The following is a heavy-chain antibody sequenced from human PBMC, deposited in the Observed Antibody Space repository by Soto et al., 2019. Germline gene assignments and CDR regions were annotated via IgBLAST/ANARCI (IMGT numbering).Heavy chain of an antibody. J-gene: IGHJ4*02. V-gene: IGHV5-10-1*01. CDR3: AVHRELGQFDY. CDR2: IDPSDSYN. CDR1: GYSFTSYW. D-gene: IGHD1-26*01. Sequence: GESLKISCKGSGYSFTSYWISWVRQMPGKGLEWMGRIDPSDSYNKYSPSFQGHVTISADKSISTAYLQWSSLKASDTAMYYCAVHRELGQFDYWGQGTLVTVSS.